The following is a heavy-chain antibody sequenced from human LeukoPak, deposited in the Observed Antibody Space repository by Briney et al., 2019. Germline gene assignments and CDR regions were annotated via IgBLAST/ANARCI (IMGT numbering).Heavy chain of an antibody. J-gene: IGHJ4*02. Sequence: PGRSLRLSCAASGFTFSSYAMHWVRQAPGKGLEYVSAISSNGGSTYYADSVKGRFTISRDNSKNTLYLQMSSLRAEDTAVYYCVKEWGYSSCFDYWGQGTLVTVSS. CDR2: ISSNGGST. V-gene: IGHV3-64D*09. CDR3: VKEWGYSSCFDY. CDR1: GFTFSSYA. D-gene: IGHD6-13*01.